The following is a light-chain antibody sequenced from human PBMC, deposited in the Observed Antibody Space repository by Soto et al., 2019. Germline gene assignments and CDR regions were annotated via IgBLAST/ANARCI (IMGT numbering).Light chain of an antibody. V-gene: IGKV2-28*01. CDR1: QSLLHSDGYNY. CDR2: LGS. Sequence: DIVMTQSPLSLPVTPGEPASISCRSSQSLLHSDGYNYLDWFLQRPGQSPQLLIYLGSSRASGVPDRFSGSGSGTDFTLKISRVEAEDVGVYYCMQALQTPLTFGGGTRWTSN. CDR3: MQALQTPLT. J-gene: IGKJ4*01.